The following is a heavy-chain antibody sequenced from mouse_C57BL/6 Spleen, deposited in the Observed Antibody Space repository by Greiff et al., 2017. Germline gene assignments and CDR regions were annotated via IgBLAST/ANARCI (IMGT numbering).Heavy chain of an antibody. D-gene: IGHD2-3*01. Sequence: QVQLQQSGAELARPGASVKMSCKASGYTFTSYTMHWVKQRPGQGLEWIGYINPSSGYTKYNQKFKDKATLTADKSSSTAYMQLSSLTSEDSAVYYCARSIYDGYYVAYWGQGTLVTVSA. V-gene: IGHV1-4*01. CDR2: INPSSGYT. J-gene: IGHJ3*01. CDR3: ARSIYDGYYVAY. CDR1: GYTFTSYT.